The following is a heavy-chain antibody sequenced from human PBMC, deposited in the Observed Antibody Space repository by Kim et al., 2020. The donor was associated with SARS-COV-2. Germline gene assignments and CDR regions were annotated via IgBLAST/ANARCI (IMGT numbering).Heavy chain of an antibody. CDR1: GGSISSYY. CDR2: IYTSGST. J-gene: IGHJ5*02. D-gene: IGHD1-1*01. Sequence: SETLSLTCTVSGGSISSYYWSWIRQPAGKGLEWIGRIYTSGSTNYNPSLKSRVTMSVDTSKNQFSLKLSSVTAADTAVYYCARDLSTTALKSWFDPWGQGTLVTVSS. V-gene: IGHV4-4*07. CDR3: ARDLSTTALKSWFDP.